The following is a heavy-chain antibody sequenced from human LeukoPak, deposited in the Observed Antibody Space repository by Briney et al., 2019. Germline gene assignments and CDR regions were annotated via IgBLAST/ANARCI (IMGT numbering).Heavy chain of an antibody. CDR1: GGSISSYY. V-gene: IGHV4-59*08. D-gene: IGHD3-22*01. CDR2: IYYRGSS. Sequence: PSETLSLTCTVSGGSISSYYWSWIRQPPGKGLEWIGYIYYRGSSNYNPSLKSRVTISVDTSKNQFSLKLSSVTAADTAVYYCARVGDYYDSSGIKEWGQGTLVTVSS. J-gene: IGHJ4*02. CDR3: ARVGDYYDSSGIKE.